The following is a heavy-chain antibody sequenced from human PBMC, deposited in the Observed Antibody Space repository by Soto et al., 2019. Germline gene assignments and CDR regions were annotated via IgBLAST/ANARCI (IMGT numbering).Heavy chain of an antibody. CDR3: ARDRSYSLDV. V-gene: IGHV3-74*01. CDR2: INSDGSST. J-gene: IGHJ6*02. CDR1: GSTFSSDW. Sequence: SGGSLRLSCAASGSTFSSDWMHWVRQAPGKGLVWVSSINSDGSSTNYADFVKGRFTIARDNAKNTVYPQMNSLRAEVTAVYYGARDRSYSLDVWGQGTTVTVSS.